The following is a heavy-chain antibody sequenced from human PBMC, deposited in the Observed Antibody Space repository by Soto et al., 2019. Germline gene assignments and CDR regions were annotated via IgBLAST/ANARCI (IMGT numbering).Heavy chain of an antibody. CDR1: GGSIINHC. CDR2: IFYNGGT. CDR3: ARETTSGWATGGLLEY. V-gene: IGHV4-59*11. D-gene: IGHD6-19*01. Sequence: QVRLQESGPGLVKASETLSLTCTVSGGSIINHCWSWIRQRPGKGLEWIGYIFYNGGTMYNPSLESRVTRSVDTSKNQFSLRLRSVTAADTAVYYCARETTSGWATGGLLEYWGQGSLVTVSS. J-gene: IGHJ4*02.